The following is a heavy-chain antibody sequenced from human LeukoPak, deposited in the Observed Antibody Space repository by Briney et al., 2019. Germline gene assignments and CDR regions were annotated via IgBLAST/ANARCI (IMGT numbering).Heavy chain of an antibody. CDR2: IIPIFGTA. CDR1: GGTFSSYA. Sequence: SVKVSCKASGGTFSSYAISWVRQAPRQGLEWMGGIIPIFGTANYAQKFQGRVTITADESTSTAYMELSSLRSEDTAVYYCARDIVVVPAVALNYYYYGMDVWGKGTTVTVSS. CDR3: ARDIVVVPAVALNYYYYGMDV. D-gene: IGHD2-2*01. J-gene: IGHJ6*04. V-gene: IGHV1-69*01.